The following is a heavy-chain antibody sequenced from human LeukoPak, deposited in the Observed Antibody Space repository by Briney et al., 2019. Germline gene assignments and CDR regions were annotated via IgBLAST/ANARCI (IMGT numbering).Heavy chain of an antibody. V-gene: IGHV3-48*02. D-gene: IGHD2-2*01. J-gene: IGHJ6*02. CDR1: GFTFSDYS. Sequence: GGSLRLSCAASGFTFSDYSGNWIRQAPVKGLEWVSYISRSSRTIFYADSVKGRFTISRDNAKNSVSLQMNSLGDEDTAVYFCARVAYCSSTSCSPGAMDVWGQGTTVTVSS. CDR2: ISRSSRTI. CDR3: ARVAYCSSTSCSPGAMDV.